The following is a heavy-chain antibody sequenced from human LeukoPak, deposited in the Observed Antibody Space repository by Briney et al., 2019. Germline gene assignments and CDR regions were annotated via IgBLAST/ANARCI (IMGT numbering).Heavy chain of an antibody. D-gene: IGHD1-26*01. V-gene: IGHV4-39*01. CDR3: ARLIVGATDC. CDR2: MDYRGST. CDR1: GVSISTSSYY. J-gene: IGHJ4*02. Sequence: SETLSLTCTVSGVSISTSSYYWGWIRQPPEKGLEYIGSMDYRGSTYYNPSLKGRVIISEDTSKNQFSLKLRSVTAADTAVYYCARLIVGATDCWGQGTLVTVSS.